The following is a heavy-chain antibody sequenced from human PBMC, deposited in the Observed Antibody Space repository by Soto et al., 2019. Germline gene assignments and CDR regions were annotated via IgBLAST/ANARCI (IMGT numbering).Heavy chain of an antibody. D-gene: IGHD5-18*01. CDR1: GGSISSYY. CDR3: ARGDSYAYFDY. J-gene: IGHJ4*02. V-gene: IGHV4-59*01. Sequence: SETLSLTCTVSGGSISSYYWSWIRQPPGKGLEWIGYIYYSGSTNYNPSLKSRVTISVDTSKNQFSLKLSSVTAADTAVYYCARGDSYAYFDYWGQGTLVTVSS. CDR2: IYYSGST.